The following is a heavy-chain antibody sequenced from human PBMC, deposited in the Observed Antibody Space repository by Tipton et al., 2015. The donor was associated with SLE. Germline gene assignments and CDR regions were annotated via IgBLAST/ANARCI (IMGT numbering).Heavy chain of an antibody. CDR1: GGSISTYY. CDR2: IYYSGSI. D-gene: IGHD5-24*01. Sequence: LVKPTETLSLTCTVSGGSISTYYWSWIRQPPGKGLEWIGYIYYSGSINYNPSLTSRVTMSIDTSKNEFSLKLSSVTAADTAVYYCARGGRDVYNYVDSWGQGTLVTVSS. V-gene: IGHV4-59*01. J-gene: IGHJ4*02. CDR3: ARGGRDVYNYVDS.